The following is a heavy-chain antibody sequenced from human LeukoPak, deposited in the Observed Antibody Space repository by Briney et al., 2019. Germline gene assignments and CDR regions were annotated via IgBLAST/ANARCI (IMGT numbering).Heavy chain of an antibody. J-gene: IGHJ5*02. D-gene: IGHD2-8*01. CDR3: ARHGVGFDP. CDR1: GGSISSSSYY. CDR2: IYYSGST. V-gene: IGHV4-39*01. Sequence: SETLSLTCTVSGGSISSSSYYWGWIRQPPGKGLEWIGSIYYSGSTYYNPSLKSRVTISVDTSKNQFSLKLSSVTAADTAVYYCARHGVGFDPWGQGALVTVSS.